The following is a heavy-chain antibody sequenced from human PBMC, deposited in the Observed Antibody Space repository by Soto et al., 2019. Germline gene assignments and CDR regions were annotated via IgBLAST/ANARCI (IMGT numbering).Heavy chain of an antibody. Sequence: QVQLVESGGGVVQPGRSLRLSCAASEFTFSTYGMHWVRQAPGKGLEWVAVIWYDGSNKYYADSVKGRFTISRDNSKNTLYLQVNSLRAEDTAVYFCARDRYEAYYYGMDVWGQGTTVTVSS. CDR3: ARDRYEAYYYGMDV. J-gene: IGHJ6*02. CDR1: EFTFSTYG. CDR2: IWYDGSNK. D-gene: IGHD1-1*01. V-gene: IGHV3-33*01.